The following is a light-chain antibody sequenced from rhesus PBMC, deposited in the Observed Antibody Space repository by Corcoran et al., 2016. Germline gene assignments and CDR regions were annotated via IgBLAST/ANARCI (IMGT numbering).Light chain of an antibody. CDR1: QGISNW. CDR2: RAS. V-gene: IGKV1-69*01. Sequence: DIQMTQSPSSLSASVGDRVTITCRASQGISNWLAWYQQQPGKAPKLLIYRASNLETGGPSRFSGSGSGTDFTLTISSRQPEDIATYYCQQHDNSPPTFGQGTKVEIK. J-gene: IGKJ1*01. CDR3: QQHDNSPPT.